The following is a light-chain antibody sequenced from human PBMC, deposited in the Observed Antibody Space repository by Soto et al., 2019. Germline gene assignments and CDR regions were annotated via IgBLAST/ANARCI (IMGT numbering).Light chain of an antibody. CDR2: EVR. CDR1: RRDVGTYNY. V-gene: IGLV2-14*01. CDR3: ISFTSSNSWV. J-gene: IGLJ3*02. Sequence: QSVLTQPASVSGSPGQSITISCTGTRRDVGTYNYVSWYQQQPGKAPKLMIYEVRNRPSGVSDRFSGSKSGNTASLTISGLQAEDEADYYCISFTSSNSWVFGGGTKLTVL.